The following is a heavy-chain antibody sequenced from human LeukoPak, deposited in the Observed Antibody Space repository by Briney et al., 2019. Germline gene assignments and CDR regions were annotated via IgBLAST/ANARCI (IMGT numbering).Heavy chain of an antibody. Sequence: PGGSLRLSCAASGFTFSGNTMNWVRQAPGKGLEWVSSISSSSIYIYYADSVKGRFTISRDDAKNSLYLQMNSLRAEDTAVYYCARVSGSGWSQVDYWGQGTLVTVSS. CDR2: ISSSSIYI. CDR3: ARVSGSGWSQVDY. J-gene: IGHJ4*02. CDR1: GFTFSGNT. D-gene: IGHD6-19*01. V-gene: IGHV3-21*01.